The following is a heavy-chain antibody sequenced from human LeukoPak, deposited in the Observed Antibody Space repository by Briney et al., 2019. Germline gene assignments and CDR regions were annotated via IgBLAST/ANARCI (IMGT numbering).Heavy chain of an antibody. D-gene: IGHD3-3*01. CDR1: GYTLTELS. Sequence: ASVKVSCKVSGYTLTELSMHWVRQAPGKGLEWMGGFDPEDDETIYAQKFQGRVTMTEDTSTDTAYMELSSLRSEDTAVYYCATYTEAKYYDFWSGYPPNWFDPWGQGTLVTVSS. J-gene: IGHJ5*02. V-gene: IGHV1-24*01. CDR2: FDPEDDET. CDR3: ATYTEAKYYDFWSGYPPNWFDP.